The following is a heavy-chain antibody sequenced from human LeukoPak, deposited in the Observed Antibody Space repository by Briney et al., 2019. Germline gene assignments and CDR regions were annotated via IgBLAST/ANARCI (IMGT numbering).Heavy chain of an antibody. J-gene: IGHJ4*02. V-gene: IGHV3-23*01. Sequence: GGSLRLSCAASGFTLSTYEMNWVRQAPGKGLEWVAYIGRYGVTTYYADSVKGRFAISRDNSKNTLYLQMNSLRAEDTAVYYCAKDVYGDYGGLDYWGQGTLVTVSS. CDR3: AKDVYGDYGGLDY. CDR1: GFTLSTYE. D-gene: IGHD4-17*01. CDR2: IGRYGVTT.